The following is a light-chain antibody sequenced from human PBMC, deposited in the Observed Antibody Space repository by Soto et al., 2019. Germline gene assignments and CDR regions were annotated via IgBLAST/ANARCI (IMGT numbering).Light chain of an antibody. CDR2: DAS. CDR3: QQRSNWPQLT. J-gene: IGKJ4*01. V-gene: IGKV3-11*01. Sequence: ERVMTQSPATLSVSPGERATLSCRASQSVSSYLAWYQQKPGQAPRLLIYDASNRATGIPARFSGSGSGTDFTLTISSLEPEDFAVYYCQQRSNWPQLTFGGGTKVDIK. CDR1: QSVSSY.